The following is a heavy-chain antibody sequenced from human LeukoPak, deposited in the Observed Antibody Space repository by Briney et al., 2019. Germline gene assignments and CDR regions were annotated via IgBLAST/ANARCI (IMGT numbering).Heavy chain of an antibody. J-gene: IGHJ3*02. V-gene: IGHV3-23*01. Sequence: GGSLRLSCAASGFTFSGYAMSWVRQAPGKGLEWVSAISGSGGSTYYADSVKGRFTISRDNSKNTLYPQMNSLRAEDTAVYYCAKDLGSSSWEGFDIWGQGTMVTVSS. CDR1: GFTFSGYA. D-gene: IGHD6-13*01. CDR3: AKDLGSSSWEGFDI. CDR2: ISGSGGST.